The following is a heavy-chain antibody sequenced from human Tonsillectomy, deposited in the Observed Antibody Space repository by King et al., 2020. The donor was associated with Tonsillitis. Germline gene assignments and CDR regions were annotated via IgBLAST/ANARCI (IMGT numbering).Heavy chain of an antibody. Sequence: QLQESGPGLVKPSETLSLTCTVSGGSINTNVYYWVWIRQPPGQGLEWIGSIFYSGSTYYNASLRSHLTISVDTSKNQFSLKLTSVTAADTAVYYCAAKRRDYYGSGSHGYWGQGTLVTVSS. V-gene: IGHV4-39*01. D-gene: IGHD3-10*01. J-gene: IGHJ4*02. CDR1: GGSINTNVYY. CDR3: AAKRRDYYGSGSHGY. CDR2: IFYSGST.